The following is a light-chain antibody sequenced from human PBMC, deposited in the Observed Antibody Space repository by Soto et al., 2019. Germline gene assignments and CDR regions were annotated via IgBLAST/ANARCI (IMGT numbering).Light chain of an antibody. CDR1: QKISSNF. J-gene: IGKJ2*01. CDR2: STS. V-gene: IGKV3-20*01. Sequence: EIVLTQSPGTLSFSPGERATLSCRASQKISSNFLAWYQQKPGQARSLLIYSTSNTATGLSDRFRGSGSGRDFTLTITSXESEDAAMYFCQQYGASLHTFGQGTKLEI. CDR3: QQYGASLHT.